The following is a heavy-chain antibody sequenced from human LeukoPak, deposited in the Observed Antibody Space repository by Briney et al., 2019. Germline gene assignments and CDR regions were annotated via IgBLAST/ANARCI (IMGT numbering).Heavy chain of an antibody. CDR2: ISAYNGNT. J-gene: IGHJ4*02. CDR3: TRGGRYCTNGVCYYYFDY. D-gene: IGHD2-8*01. Sequence: ASVKVSCKASGGTFSSDAISWVRQAPGQGLEWMGWISAYNGNTNYAQKLQGRVTMTTDTSTSTAYMELRSLRSDDTAVYYCTRGGRYCTNGVCYYYFDYWGQGTLVTVSS. CDR1: GGTFSSDA. V-gene: IGHV1-18*01.